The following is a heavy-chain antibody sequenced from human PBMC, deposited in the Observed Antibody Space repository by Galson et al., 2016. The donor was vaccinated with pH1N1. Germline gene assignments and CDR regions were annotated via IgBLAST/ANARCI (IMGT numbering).Heavy chain of an antibody. CDR3: ARELRGGSFGV. Sequence: SVKVSCKASGYTFTDYYIHWVRQAPGQGLEWMGLILPNSGDTNFAKKFQGRVTMTRDTSISTAYRELTRLASDDTAVYFRARELRGGSFGVWGQGTVVTVSS. V-gene: IGHV1-2*02. J-gene: IGHJ3*01. CDR2: ILPNSGDT. CDR1: GYTFTDYY. D-gene: IGHD2-15*01.